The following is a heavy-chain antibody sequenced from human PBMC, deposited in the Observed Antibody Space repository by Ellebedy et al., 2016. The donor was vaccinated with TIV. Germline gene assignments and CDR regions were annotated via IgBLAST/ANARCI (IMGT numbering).Heavy chain of an antibody. V-gene: IGHV4-39*07. CDR1: GGSVSSTRYY. CDR3: ARGGGDRPHALDV. D-gene: IGHD3-10*01. J-gene: IGHJ3*01. CDR2: VYSSGTT. Sequence: MPSETLSLTCSVSGGSVSSTRYYWAWIRQPPGKGLEYIGSVYSSGTTYYNPSLKHRLTMSVDTSKSQVSLKLTSVTAADTAVYYCARGGGDRPHALDVWGQGTKVTVSS.